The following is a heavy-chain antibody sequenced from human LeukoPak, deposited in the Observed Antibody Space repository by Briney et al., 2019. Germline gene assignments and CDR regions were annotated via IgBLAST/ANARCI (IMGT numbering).Heavy chain of an antibody. Sequence: ASVKVSCKASAYTFTAYYMHWVRQAPGHGLEWMGWINPKSGGTHYAQKFQGRVTMTRDTSISTAYMELSRLRSDDTAVYYCARERPSITLVRGVVNDFDYWGQGTLVTVSS. CDR2: INPKSGGT. CDR1: AYTFTAYY. CDR3: ARERPSITLVRGVVNDFDY. D-gene: IGHD3-10*01. J-gene: IGHJ4*02. V-gene: IGHV1-2*02.